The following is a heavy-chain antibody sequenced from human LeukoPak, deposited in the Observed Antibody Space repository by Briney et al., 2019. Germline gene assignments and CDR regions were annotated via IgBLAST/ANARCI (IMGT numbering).Heavy chain of an antibody. CDR3: ARDPGLLTPHNYFDY. CDR2: IYYNGST. Sequence: PSETLSLTCSVSGGSINSGGYYWSWIRQHPGKGLEWIGYIYYNGSTYYNPSLKSRVTISVDKSKNQFSLKLSSVTAADTAVYYCARDPGLLTPHNYFDYWGQGTLVTVSS. CDR1: GGSINSGGYY. V-gene: IGHV4-31*03. D-gene: IGHD2-15*01. J-gene: IGHJ4*02.